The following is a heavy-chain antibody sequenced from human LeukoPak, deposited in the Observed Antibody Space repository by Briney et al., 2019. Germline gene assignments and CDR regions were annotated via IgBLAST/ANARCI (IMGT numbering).Heavy chain of an antibody. CDR1: GYTFTSYG. CDR2: ISAYNGNT. CDR3: ARETNYDSSGYYYEDADAFDI. D-gene: IGHD3-22*01. V-gene: IGHV1-18*01. Sequence: ASVKVSCKASGYTFTSYGISWVRQAPGQGLEWMGWISAYNGNTNYAQELQGRVTMTTDTSTSTAYMELRSLRSDDTAVYYCARETNYDSSGYYYEDADAFDIWGQGTMVTVSS. J-gene: IGHJ3*02.